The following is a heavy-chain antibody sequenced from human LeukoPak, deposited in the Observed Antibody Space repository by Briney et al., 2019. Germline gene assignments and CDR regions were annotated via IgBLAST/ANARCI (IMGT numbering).Heavy chain of an antibody. Sequence: PGGSLRLSCAASGFAFSTYSMIWVRQGPGKGLEWVSSISSTSAYIYYADSLKGRFTISRDNAKNSLYLQTNSLRAEDTAVYYCARGGYSHGRYYYYMDVWGIGTAVTVSS. J-gene: IGHJ6*03. D-gene: IGHD5-18*01. CDR3: ARGGYSHGRYYYYMDV. V-gene: IGHV3-21*06. CDR2: ISSTSAYI. CDR1: GFAFSTYS.